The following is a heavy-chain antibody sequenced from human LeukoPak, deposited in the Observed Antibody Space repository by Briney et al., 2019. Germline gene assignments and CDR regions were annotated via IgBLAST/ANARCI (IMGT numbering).Heavy chain of an antibody. Sequence: ASVKVSCKASGYTFTSYDINWVRQATGQGLEWMGWMNPSGGSTSYAQKFQGRVTMTRDTSTSTVYMELSSLRSEDTAVYYCARPPYCSSTSCPPDYWGQGTLVTVSS. CDR1: GYTFTSYD. V-gene: IGHV1-46*01. CDR2: MNPSGGST. CDR3: ARPPYCSSTSCPPDY. D-gene: IGHD2-2*01. J-gene: IGHJ4*02.